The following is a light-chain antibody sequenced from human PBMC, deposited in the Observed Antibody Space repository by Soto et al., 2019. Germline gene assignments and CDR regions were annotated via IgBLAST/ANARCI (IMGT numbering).Light chain of an antibody. CDR3: QQYGSPRP. CDR2: GAS. CDR1: QSVSSSY. J-gene: IGKJ1*01. V-gene: IGKV3-20*01. Sequence: EIVLTQSPGTLSLSPGERATLSCRASQSVSSSYLAWYQQKPGQAPRLLFYGASSRATGIPDRFSGSGSGTAFPLNTSRLEPEDFAVYYCQQYGSPRPFGQGTKVEIK.